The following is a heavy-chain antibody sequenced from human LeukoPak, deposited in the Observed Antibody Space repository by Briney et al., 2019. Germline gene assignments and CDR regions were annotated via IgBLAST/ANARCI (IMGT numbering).Heavy chain of an antibody. CDR3: ARTRVSADSSGYYQPFDY. J-gene: IGHJ4*02. CDR2: IYTSGST. D-gene: IGHD3-22*01. Sequence: SETLSLTCTVSGGSISSGSYYWSWIRQPAGKGLEWIGRIYTSGSTNYNPSLKSRVTISVDTSKNQFSLKLSSVTAADTAVYYCARTRVSADSSGYYQPFDYWGQGTLVTVSS. CDR1: GGSISSGSYY. V-gene: IGHV4-61*02.